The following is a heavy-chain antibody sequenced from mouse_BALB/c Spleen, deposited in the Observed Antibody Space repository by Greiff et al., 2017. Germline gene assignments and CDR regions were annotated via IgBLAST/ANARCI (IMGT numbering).Heavy chain of an antibody. J-gene: IGHJ3*01. CDR1: GYTFTDYN. V-gene: IGHV1S29*02. CDR2: IYPYNGGT. D-gene: IGHD2-4*01. Sequence: VQLQQSGPELVKPGASVKISCKASGYTFTDYNMHWVKQSHGKSLEWIGYIYPYNGGTGYNQKFKSKATLTVDNSSSTAYMELRSLTSEDSAVYYCATTMITTFFAYWGQGTLVTVSA. CDR3: ATTMITTFFAY.